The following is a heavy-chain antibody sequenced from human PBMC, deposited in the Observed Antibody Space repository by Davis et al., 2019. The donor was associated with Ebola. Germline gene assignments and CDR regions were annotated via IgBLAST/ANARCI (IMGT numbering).Heavy chain of an antibody. V-gene: IGHV3-11*06. D-gene: IGHD5-24*01. CDR3: ARGPRKMATTNFDY. J-gene: IGHJ4*02. CDR1: GFSFIDYY. Sequence: GESLKISCAASGFSFIDYYMSWIRQAPGKGLEWVSYISISSGFTNYADSVKGRFTISRDNAKNSLYLQMNSLRAEDTAVYYCARGPRKMATTNFDYWGQGTLVTVSS. CDR2: ISISSGFT.